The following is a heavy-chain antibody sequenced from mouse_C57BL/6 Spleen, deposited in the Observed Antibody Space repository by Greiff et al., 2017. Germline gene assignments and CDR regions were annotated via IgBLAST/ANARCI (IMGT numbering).Heavy chain of an antibody. J-gene: IGHJ2*01. CDR2: ISYDGSN. V-gene: IGHV3-6*01. CDR1: GYSITSGYY. Sequence: VQLKESGPGLVKPSQSLSLTCSVTGYSITSGYYWNWIRQFPGNKLEWMGYISYDGSNNYNPSLKNRISITRDTSKNQFFLKLNSVTTEDTATYYCARVGVVAPFDYWGQGTTLTVSS. D-gene: IGHD1-1*01. CDR3: ARVGVVAPFDY.